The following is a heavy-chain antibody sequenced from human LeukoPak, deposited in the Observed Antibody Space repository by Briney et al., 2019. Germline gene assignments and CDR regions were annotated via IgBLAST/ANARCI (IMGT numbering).Heavy chain of an antibody. CDR2: VNHSGST. CDR3: ARAPGGSRYWYFAL. CDR1: GGSFSGYY. D-gene: IGHD3-10*01. J-gene: IGHJ2*01. V-gene: IGHV4-34*01. Sequence: SETLSLTCAVYGGSFSGYYWSWIRQPPGKGLEWIGKVNHSGSTNYSPSLKSRVTISVDTSKNQFSLKLSSVTAADTAVYYCARAPGGSRYWYFALWGRGTLVTVSS.